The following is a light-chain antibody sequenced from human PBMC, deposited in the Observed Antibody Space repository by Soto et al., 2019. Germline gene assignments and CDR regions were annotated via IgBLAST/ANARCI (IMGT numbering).Light chain of an antibody. CDR1: QDISNH. CDR2: DTS. V-gene: IGKV1-33*01. Sequence: DIHMTQSPSSLSASVGYRFTITCQASQDISNHLNWYQQKPVKPPQLLXYDTSNVNTGVPSRFRASGSGTDFIFIISSLQHEDIAKYYCQQYDNLHPITFGQGTRLEIK. CDR3: QQYDNLHPIT. J-gene: IGKJ5*01.